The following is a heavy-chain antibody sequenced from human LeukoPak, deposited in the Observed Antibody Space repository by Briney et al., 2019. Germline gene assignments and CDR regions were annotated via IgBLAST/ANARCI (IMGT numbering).Heavy chain of an antibody. V-gene: IGHV4-59*08. Sequence: SETLSLTCTVSGGSISTYYWTWIRQPPGKGLEWIGYISYSGSTNYNPSLKSRVTISVDTSKNHFSLRLSSVTAADTAVYYCARSGFYNTGWAHFDSWGQGALVTVSS. J-gene: IGHJ4*02. CDR1: GGSISTYY. CDR2: ISYSGST. D-gene: IGHD6-19*01. CDR3: ARSGFYNTGWAHFDS.